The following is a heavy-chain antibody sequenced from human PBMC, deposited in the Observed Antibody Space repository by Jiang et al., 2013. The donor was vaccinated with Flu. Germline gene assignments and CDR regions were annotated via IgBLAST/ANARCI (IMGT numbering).Heavy chain of an antibody. V-gene: IGHV1-18*01. D-gene: IGHD3-10*01. Sequence: KASGGTFNNHGISWVRQAPGQGLEWMGWISTYNGNTNYAQNFQGRVTMTTDTSTSTAYMELRTLRSDDTAVYYCAREAGYYGSGSYYYPYYFDYWGQGTLVTVSS. CDR1: GGTFNNHG. J-gene: IGHJ4*02. CDR2: ISTYNGNT. CDR3: AREAGYYGSGSYYYPYYFDY.